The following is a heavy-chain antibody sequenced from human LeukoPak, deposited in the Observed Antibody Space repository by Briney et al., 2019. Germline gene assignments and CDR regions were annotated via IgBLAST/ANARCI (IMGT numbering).Heavy chain of an antibody. J-gene: IGHJ5*02. D-gene: IGHD1-20*01. CDR3: AARITGTTNNWFDP. V-gene: IGHV1-58*02. Sequence: ASVKVSCKASGFTFTSSAMQWVRQARGQRLEWIGWIVVGSGNTNYAQKFQERVTITRDMSTSTAYMELSSLRSEDTAVYYCAARITGTTNNWFDPWGQGTLVTVSS. CDR2: IVVGSGNT. CDR1: GFTFTSSA.